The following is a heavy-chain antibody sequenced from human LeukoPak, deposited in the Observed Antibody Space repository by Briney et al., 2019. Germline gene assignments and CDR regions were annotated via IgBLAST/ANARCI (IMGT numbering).Heavy chain of an antibody. CDR1: GFTFSNYN. J-gene: IGHJ6*03. CDR2: ISTSSSYI. D-gene: IGHD3-16*01. CDR3: ARFGVYYYYYMDV. Sequence: PGGSPRLSCAAAGFTFSNYNMNWVRQAPGKGWKRVSAISTSSSYIYYADSVKGQFTSARHNAKNSLYLQMKSLRVEDTAVYYCARFGVYYYYYMDVWGKGTTVTVSS. V-gene: IGHV3-21*01.